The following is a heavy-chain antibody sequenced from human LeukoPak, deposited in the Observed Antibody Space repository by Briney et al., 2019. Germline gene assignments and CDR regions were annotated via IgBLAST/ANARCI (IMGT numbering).Heavy chain of an antibody. CDR3: ARDRQAAPGGNMEY. V-gene: IGHV1-69*13. D-gene: IGHD4-23*01. CDR2: IIPIFGTA. Sequence: GASVKVSCKASGGTFSSYGISWVRQAPGQGLEWMGGIIPIFGTANYAQKFQGRVTITADESTSTAYMELSSLRSEDTAVYYCARDRQAAPGGNMEYWGQGTLVTVSS. CDR1: GGTFSSYG. J-gene: IGHJ4*02.